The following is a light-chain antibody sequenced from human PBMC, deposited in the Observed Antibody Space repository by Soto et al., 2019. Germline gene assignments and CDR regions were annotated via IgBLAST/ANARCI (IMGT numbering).Light chain of an antibody. V-gene: IGKV2-28*01. CDR2: FGS. J-gene: IGKJ5*01. CDR1: QSLLNSNGYNG. CDR3: MQGEQAPIT. Sequence: DIEMTQSPLSLRVTPGEPASISCKSSQSLLNSNGYNGLSWYLQKPGQSPRLLIYFGSNRASGVSDRLSGSVSGTYFTLQISSVEAEDVGVYSCMQGEQAPITFGHGTRLEIK.